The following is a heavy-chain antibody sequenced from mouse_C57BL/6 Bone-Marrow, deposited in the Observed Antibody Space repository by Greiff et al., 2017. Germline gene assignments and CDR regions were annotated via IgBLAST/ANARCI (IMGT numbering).Heavy chain of an antibody. V-gene: IGHV14-4*01. CDR3: TTWGYYWYFDV. D-gene: IGHD2-2*01. CDR1: GFNIKDDY. J-gene: IGHJ1*03. Sequence: EVQRVESGAELVRPGASVKLSCTASGFNIKDDYMHWVKQRPEQGLEWIGWIDPENGDTEYASKFQGKATITADTSSNTAYLQLSSLTSEDTAVYYCTTWGYYWYFDVWGTGTTVTVSS. CDR2: IDPENGDT.